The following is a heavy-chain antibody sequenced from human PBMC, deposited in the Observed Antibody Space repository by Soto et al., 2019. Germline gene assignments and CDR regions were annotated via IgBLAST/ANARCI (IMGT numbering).Heavy chain of an antibody. CDR3: AAPRAAVPHTRYFDP. Sequence: EAQLLESGGGLVQPGGSPRLSCAASGFAFSNFAMSWVRQAPGKGLEWVSAIGSGSRGTHYAESVEDRFTISRDDSKNTLYLQLNSLTAADTAVYYCAAPRAAVPHTRYFDPWGQGTPVTVSP. CDR1: GFAFSNFA. CDR2: IGSGSRGT. V-gene: IGHV3-23*01. D-gene: IGHD6-13*01. J-gene: IGHJ5*02.